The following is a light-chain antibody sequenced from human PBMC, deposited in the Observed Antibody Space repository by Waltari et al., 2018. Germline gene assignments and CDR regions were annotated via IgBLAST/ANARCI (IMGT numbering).Light chain of an antibody. CDR2: RAS. V-gene: IGKV3-20*01. J-gene: IGKJ1*01. CDR3: QQHGTLPAT. CDR1: QSVGSSS. Sequence: EIVLTQSPGTASLSQGERVTLSCRASQSVGSSSLAWYPQKPGQAPRLVIYRASRRATGIPDRFSGSGSGTDFSLTISRLEPEDFAVYYCQQHGTLPATFGQGTKVEIK.